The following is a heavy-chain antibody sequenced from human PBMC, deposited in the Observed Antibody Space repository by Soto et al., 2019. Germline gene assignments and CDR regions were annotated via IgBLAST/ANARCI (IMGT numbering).Heavy chain of an antibody. CDR3: ARDKITGLFGY. CDR1: GGSISSYY. D-gene: IGHD2-8*02. Sequence: PSETLSLTCTVSGGSISSYYWSWIRQSPGKGLEWVAYISHTGTTDYNPSLKSRLTISLDTSKNQFSLKLTSVTAADTAVYYCARDKITGLFGYWGQGTLVTVSS. J-gene: IGHJ4*02. V-gene: IGHV4-59*12. CDR2: ISHTGTT.